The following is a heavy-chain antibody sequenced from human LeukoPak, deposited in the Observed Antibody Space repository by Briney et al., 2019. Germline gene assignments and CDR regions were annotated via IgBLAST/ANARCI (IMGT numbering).Heavy chain of an antibody. CDR2: ISAYNGNT. Sequence: ASVKVSCKASGDTFTSYGISWVRQAPGQGLEWMGWISAYNGNTNYAQKLQGRVTMTTDTSTSTAYMELRSLRSDDTAVYYCARGYCSSTSCSNFDYWGQGTLVTVSS. D-gene: IGHD2-2*01. V-gene: IGHV1-18*01. J-gene: IGHJ4*02. CDR1: GDTFTSYG. CDR3: ARGYCSSTSCSNFDY.